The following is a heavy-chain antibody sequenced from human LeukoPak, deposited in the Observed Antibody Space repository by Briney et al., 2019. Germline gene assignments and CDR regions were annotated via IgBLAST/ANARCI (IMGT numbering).Heavy chain of an antibody. J-gene: IGHJ5*02. D-gene: IGHD6-13*01. V-gene: IGHV4-34*01. CDR2: INHSGST. CDR3: ARARYSNSWYSRGWFDP. CDR1: GGSFSGYY. Sequence: SETLSLTCAVYGGSFSGYYWSWIRQPPGKGLEWIGEINHSGSTNYNPSLKSRVTISVDTSKNQFSLKLSSVTAADTAVYYCARARYSNSWYSRGWFDPWGQGTLVTVSS.